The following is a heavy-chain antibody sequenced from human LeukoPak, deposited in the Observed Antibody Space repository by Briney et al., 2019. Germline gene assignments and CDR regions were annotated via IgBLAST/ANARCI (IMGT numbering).Heavy chain of an antibody. J-gene: IGHJ4*02. CDR1: GFTFSSYG. Sequence: GRSLRLSCAASGFTFSSYGMHWVRQAPGKGLEWVAVILNDGSQEKYADSVKGRFTISRDNSKNTLFLQMNSLRAEDTAVYYCTTDLYYDSSGYYSIFTYYFDYWGQGTLVTVSS. D-gene: IGHD3-22*01. CDR3: TTDLYYDSSGYYSIFTYYFDY. CDR2: ILNDGSQE. V-gene: IGHV3-33*01.